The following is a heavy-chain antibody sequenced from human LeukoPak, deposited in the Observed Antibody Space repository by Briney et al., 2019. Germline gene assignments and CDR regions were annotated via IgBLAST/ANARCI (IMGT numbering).Heavy chain of an antibody. CDR1: GYTFTSYG. CDR2: INAGNGNT. J-gene: IGHJ5*02. V-gene: IGHV1-3*01. D-gene: IGHD3-9*01. Sequence: ASVKVSCKASGYTFTSYGISWVRQAPGQGLEWMGWINAGNGNTKYSQKFQGRVTITRDTSASTAYMELSSLRSEDTAVYYCARDRDYDILTGYYLGYWFDPWGQGTLVTVSS. CDR3: ARDRDYDILTGYYLGYWFDP.